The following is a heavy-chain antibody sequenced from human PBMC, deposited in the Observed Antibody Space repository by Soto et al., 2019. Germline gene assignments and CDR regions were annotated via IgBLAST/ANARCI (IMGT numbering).Heavy chain of an antibody. D-gene: IGHD6-19*01. V-gene: IGHV3-7*01. CDR2: IKQDGSEK. J-gene: IGHJ4*02. CDR3: ARPAYSSGWYSPSYFDY. CDR1: GFTFSSYW. Sequence: GGPLRLSCAASGFTFSSYWMSWVRQAPGKGLEWVANIKQDGSEKYYVDSVKGRFTISRDNAKNSLYLQMNSLRAEDTAVYYCARPAYSSGWYSPSYFDYWGQGTLVTVSS.